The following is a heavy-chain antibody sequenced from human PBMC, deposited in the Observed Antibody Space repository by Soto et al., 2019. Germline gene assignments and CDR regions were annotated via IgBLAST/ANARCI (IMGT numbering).Heavy chain of an antibody. V-gene: IGHV3-23*01. CDR3: AKLLRPGLQFFDF. D-gene: IGHD4-4*01. Sequence: VQLLESGGGLVQPGGSLRLSCAASGFTFSDYAMSWVRQAPGKGLDWVSAISSSGDHTFYADSVKGRFTISRDNSKNTLYLQVNSRRAEDTAVYYCAKLLRPGLQFFDFWGQGTLVTVSS. CDR2: ISSSGDHT. J-gene: IGHJ4*02. CDR1: GFTFSDYA.